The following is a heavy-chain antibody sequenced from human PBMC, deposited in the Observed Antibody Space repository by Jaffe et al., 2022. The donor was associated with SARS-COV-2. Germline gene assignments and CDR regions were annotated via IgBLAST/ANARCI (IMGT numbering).Heavy chain of an antibody. V-gene: IGHV3-23*01. J-gene: IGHJ4*02. D-gene: IGHD6-19*01. CDR3: ASQGSGWFAY. Sequence: EVQLLESGGGWVQPGGSLRLSCAASGFTFSSYAMSWVRQAPGKGLEWVSAISVGGGSTYYADSVKGRFTISRDNSKNTLYLQMNSLRAEDTAVYYCASQGSGWFAYWGQGTLVTVSS. CDR2: ISVGGGST. CDR1: GFTFSSYA.